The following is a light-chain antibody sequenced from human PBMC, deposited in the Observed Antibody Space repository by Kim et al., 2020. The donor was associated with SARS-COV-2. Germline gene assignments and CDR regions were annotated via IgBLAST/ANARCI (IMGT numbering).Light chain of an antibody. V-gene: IGKV1-39*01. CDR2: AAS. Sequence: ASVGDRVTITCRASQSISNYLNWYQQKPGKAPKLLIYAASSLQSGVPLRFSGSGSETDFALTISSLQPEDFATYYCQQSYSTLVYTFGQGTKLEI. CDR3: QQSYSTLVYT. J-gene: IGKJ2*01. CDR1: QSISNY.